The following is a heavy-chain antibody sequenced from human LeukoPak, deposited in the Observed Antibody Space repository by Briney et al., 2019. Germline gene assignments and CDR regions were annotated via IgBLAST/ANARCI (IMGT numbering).Heavy chain of an antibody. D-gene: IGHD3-22*01. CDR2: INHSGST. V-gene: IGHV4-34*01. CDR1: DGSFSGYY. CDR3: ARLDSSSKYNWFDP. J-gene: IGHJ5*02. Sequence: SETLSLTCAVYDGSFSGYYWSWIRQPPGKGLEWIGEINHSGSTNYNPSLKSRVTISVDTSKNQFSLKLSSVTAADTAVYYCARLDSSSKYNWFDPWGQGTLVTVSS.